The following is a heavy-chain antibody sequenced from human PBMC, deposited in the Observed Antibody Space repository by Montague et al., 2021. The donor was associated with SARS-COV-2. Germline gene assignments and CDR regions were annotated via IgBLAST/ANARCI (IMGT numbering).Heavy chain of an antibody. D-gene: IGHD3-9*01. Sequence: PALVKPTQTLTLTCTFSGFSLSTSGMCVSWIRQPPGKALEWLALIDWDDDKYYSTSLKTRLTISKDTSKNQVVFTMTNMDPVDTATYYCARMPYDILTGSGYYGMDVWGQGTTVTVSS. J-gene: IGHJ6*02. CDR3: ARMPYDILTGSGYYGMDV. CDR1: GFSLSTSGMC. CDR2: IDWDDDK. V-gene: IGHV2-70*01.